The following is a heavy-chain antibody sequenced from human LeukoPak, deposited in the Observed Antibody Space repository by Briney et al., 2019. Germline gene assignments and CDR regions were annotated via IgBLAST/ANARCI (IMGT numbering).Heavy chain of an antibody. Sequence: GGSLRLSCAASGFTFRNYEMNWVRQAPGKGPEWVSYITATGRSLYYADAVKGRFTISRDNAKNSLYMQMKSLRADDTAVYYCARDRDPELGDHDAFDIWGQGTMVTVSS. V-gene: IGHV3-48*03. D-gene: IGHD1-7*01. CDR1: GFTFRNYE. CDR2: ITATGRSL. J-gene: IGHJ3*02. CDR3: ARDRDPELGDHDAFDI.